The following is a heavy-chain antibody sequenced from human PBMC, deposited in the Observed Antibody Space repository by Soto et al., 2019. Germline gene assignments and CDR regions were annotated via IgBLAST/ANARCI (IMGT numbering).Heavy chain of an antibody. D-gene: IGHD3-22*01. J-gene: IGHJ4*02. V-gene: IGHV3-30*03. Sequence: GGSLRLSCAASGFTFSTYGMHWVRQAPGKGLEWVAAVSYDGSNKYYVDSVKGRFTISRDNSKNTLYLQMNSLRAEDTAVYYCVTPKAATMTAFDNWGQGALVTVSS. CDR1: GFTFSTYG. CDR3: VTPKAATMTAFDN. CDR2: VSYDGSNK.